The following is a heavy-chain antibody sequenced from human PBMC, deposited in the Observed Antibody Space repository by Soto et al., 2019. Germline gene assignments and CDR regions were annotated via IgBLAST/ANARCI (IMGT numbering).Heavy chain of an antibody. V-gene: IGHV6-1*01. Sequence: WIRQSPSRGLEWLGRTYYRSKWYNDYAVSVKSRITINPDTSKNQFSLQLNSVTPEDTAVYYCARVAVAGSDYYYYGMDVWGQGTTVTVSS. J-gene: IGHJ6*02. CDR2: TYYRSKWYN. CDR3: ARVAVAGSDYYYYGMDV. D-gene: IGHD6-19*01.